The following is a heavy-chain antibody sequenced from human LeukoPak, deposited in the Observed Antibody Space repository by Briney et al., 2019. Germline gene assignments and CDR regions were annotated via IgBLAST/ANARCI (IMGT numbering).Heavy chain of an antibody. J-gene: IGHJ2*01. CDR1: GGSISSSSYY. Sequence: ASETLSLTCTVSGGSISSSSYYWGWIRQPPGKGLEWIGSIYYSGSTYYNPSLKSRVTISVDTSKNQFSLKLSSVTAADTAVYYCARHMEYQLLSLTWYFDLWGRGTLVTVSS. V-gene: IGHV4-39*01. D-gene: IGHD2-2*01. CDR3: ARHMEYQLLSLTWYFDL. CDR2: IYYSGST.